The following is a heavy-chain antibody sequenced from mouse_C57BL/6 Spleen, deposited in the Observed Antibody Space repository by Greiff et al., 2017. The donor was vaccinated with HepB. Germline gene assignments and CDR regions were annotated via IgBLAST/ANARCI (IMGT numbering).Heavy chain of an antibody. V-gene: IGHV1-64*01. Sequence: QVLLQQPGAELVKPGASVKLSCKASGYTFTSYWMHWVKQRPGKGLEWIGMINPNSGSTNYNENFKSKATLTVDKSSSTAYMQLSSLTSEDSAIYYWATEPYGNYVDYWGQGTTLTVSS. CDR1: GYTFTSYW. CDR2: INPNSGST. CDR3: ATEPYGNYVDY. D-gene: IGHD2-1*01. J-gene: IGHJ2*01.